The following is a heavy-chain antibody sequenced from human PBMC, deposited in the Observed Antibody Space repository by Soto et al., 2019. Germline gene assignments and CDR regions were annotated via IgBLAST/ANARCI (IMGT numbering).Heavy chain of an antibody. CDR1: GFSLVSNG. CDR3: ARGWGEQDRDDFDL. Sequence: QVQLVESGGGVVQPGRYLRLSCAASGFSLVSNGMHWVRQAPGKGLQWVAVSWSDGRNEYYADSVKGRFTISRDNSKNTLFLPLDSLTADDSAMYYWARGWGEQDRDDFDLWGKGPMVTVSS. D-gene: IGHD2-21*01. V-gene: IGHV3-33*01. CDR2: SWSDGRNE. J-gene: IGHJ3*01.